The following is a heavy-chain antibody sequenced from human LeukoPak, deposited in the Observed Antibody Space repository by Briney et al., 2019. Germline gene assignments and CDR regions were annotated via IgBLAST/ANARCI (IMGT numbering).Heavy chain of an antibody. Sequence: ASVTVSCKASGYTFTSYDINWVRQATGQGLEWMGWMNPNSGNTGYAQKFQGRVTITRNTSISTAYMELSSLKSEDTAVYYCARGSRITIFGVVISLDYWGQGTLVTVSS. CDR2: MNPNSGNT. J-gene: IGHJ4*02. D-gene: IGHD3-3*01. V-gene: IGHV1-8*03. CDR1: GYTFTSYD. CDR3: ARGSRITIFGVVISLDY.